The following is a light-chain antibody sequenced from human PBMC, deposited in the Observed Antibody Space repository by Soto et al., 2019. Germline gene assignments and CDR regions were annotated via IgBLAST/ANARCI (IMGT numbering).Light chain of an antibody. J-gene: IGLJ2*01. V-gene: IGLV2-14*01. CDR3: NSYTNSSAVV. CDR2: EVT. Sequence: QCVLTQPASLSGSPGQSITIPCAGTRDDIGAYDYVSWYQQHPGNAPKLLVYEVTNRPSGVSDRFSGSKSGNTASLTISGLQAEDEADYYCNSYTNSSAVVFSGGTKVTVL. CDR1: RDDIGAYDY.